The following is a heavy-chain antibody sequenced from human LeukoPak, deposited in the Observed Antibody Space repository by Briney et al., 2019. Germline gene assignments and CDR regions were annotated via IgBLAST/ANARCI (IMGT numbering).Heavy chain of an antibody. CDR1: GGSISSYY. V-gene: IGHV4-4*07. CDR3: ARDLNDSSGSNWFDP. CDR2: IYTSGST. Sequence: SETLSLTCTVSGGSISSYYWSWLRQPAGKGLEWIGRIYTSGSTNYNPSLKSRVTMSVDTSKNQFSLKLSSVTAADTAVYYCARDLNDSSGSNWFDPWGQGTLVTVSS. D-gene: IGHD3-22*01. J-gene: IGHJ5*02.